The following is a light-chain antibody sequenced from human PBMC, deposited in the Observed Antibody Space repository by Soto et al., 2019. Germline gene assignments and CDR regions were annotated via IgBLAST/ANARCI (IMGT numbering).Light chain of an antibody. J-gene: IGKJ1*01. Sequence: EIVLTQSPGSLSLSLGERATLSCRASQSVDSAFFAWYQQKPGQPPRLLMYGASRRATGITDRFSGSGSGTDFTLTISRLEPEDFALYYCQQYASSLTFGQGTKVEI. CDR3: QQYASSLT. V-gene: IGKV3-20*01. CDR2: GAS. CDR1: QSVDSAF.